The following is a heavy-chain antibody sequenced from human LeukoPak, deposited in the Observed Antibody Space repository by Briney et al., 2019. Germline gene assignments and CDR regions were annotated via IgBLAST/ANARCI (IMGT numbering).Heavy chain of an antibody. CDR2: IYYSGST. Sequence: SETLSLTCTVSGGSISSSSYYWGWIRQPPGKGLEWLGSIYYSGSTYYNPSLKSRVTISVDTSKNQFSLKLSSVTAADTAVYYCARMRTIFDYWGQGTLVTVSS. V-gene: IGHV4-39*01. CDR3: ARMRTIFDY. CDR1: GGSISSSSYY. J-gene: IGHJ4*02. D-gene: IGHD4/OR15-4a*01.